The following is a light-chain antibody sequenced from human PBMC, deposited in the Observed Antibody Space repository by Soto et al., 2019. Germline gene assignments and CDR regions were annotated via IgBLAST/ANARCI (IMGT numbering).Light chain of an antibody. Sequence: QSVLTQPPSVSGAPGQRVTMSCTWSSSNIGAGYDVHWYQQLPGTAPKLLIYGNSNRPSGVPDRFSGSKSGTSASLAITGLQAEDEADYYCQSYDSSLSGSYVFGTGTKVTVL. V-gene: IGLV1-40*01. CDR3: QSYDSSLSGSYV. CDR2: GNS. CDR1: SSNIGAGYD. J-gene: IGLJ1*01.